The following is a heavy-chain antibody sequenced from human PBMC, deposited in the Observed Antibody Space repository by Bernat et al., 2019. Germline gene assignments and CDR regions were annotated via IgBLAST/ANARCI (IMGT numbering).Heavy chain of an antibody. J-gene: IGHJ5*02. CDR2: ISGSGGST. V-gene: IGHV3-23*01. Sequence: EVQLLESGGGLVQPGGSLRLSCAASGFTFSSYAMSWVRQAPGKGLEWVSAISGSGGSTYYADSVKGRFTISRDNAKNSLYLQMNSLRAEDTAVYYCARVSMGIAVETYNWFDPWGQGTLVTVSS. CDR1: GFTFSSYA. CDR3: ARVSMGIAVETYNWFDP. D-gene: IGHD6-19*01.